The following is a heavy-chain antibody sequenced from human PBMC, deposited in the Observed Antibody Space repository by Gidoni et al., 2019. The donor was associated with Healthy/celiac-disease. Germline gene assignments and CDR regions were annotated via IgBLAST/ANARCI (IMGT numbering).Heavy chain of an antibody. CDR1: GGSFSGSY. CDR3: ARGGGIAARPRPYYYGMDV. V-gene: IGHV4-34*01. J-gene: IGHJ6*02. Sequence: QVQLQQWGAGLLKPSETLSLTCAVYGGSFSGSYWSWIRQPPGKGLEWIGEINHSGSTNYNPSLKSRVTISVDTSKNQFSLKLSSVTAADTAVYYCARGGGIAARPRPYYYGMDVWGQGTTVTVSS. D-gene: IGHD6-6*01. CDR2: INHSGST.